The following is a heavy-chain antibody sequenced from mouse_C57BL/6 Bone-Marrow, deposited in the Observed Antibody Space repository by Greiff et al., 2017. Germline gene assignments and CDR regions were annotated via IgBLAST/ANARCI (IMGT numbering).Heavy chain of an antibody. V-gene: IGHV14-4*01. D-gene: IGHD4-1*01. J-gene: IGHJ3*01. CDR1: GFNIKDDY. Sequence: VQLQQSGAELVRPGASVKLSCTASGFNIKDDYMHWVKQRPEQGLEWIGWIDPENGDTEYASKFQGKATITADTSSNTAYLQRSSLTSEDTAVYYGTLTGYGVAYWGQGTLVTVSA. CDR3: TLTGYGVAY. CDR2: IDPENGDT.